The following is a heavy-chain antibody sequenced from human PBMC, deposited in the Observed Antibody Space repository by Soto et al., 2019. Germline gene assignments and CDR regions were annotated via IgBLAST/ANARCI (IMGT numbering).Heavy chain of an antibody. D-gene: IGHD5-18*01. Sequence: SETLSLTCTVSGGSVSSGSYYWSWIRQPPGKGLEWIGYIYYSGSTNYNPSLKSRVTISVGTSKNQFSLKLSSVTAADTAVYYCAREARLRNYWFDPWGQGTLVTVSS. CDR3: AREARLRNYWFDP. V-gene: IGHV4-61*01. CDR2: IYYSGST. CDR1: GGSVSSGSYY. J-gene: IGHJ5*02.